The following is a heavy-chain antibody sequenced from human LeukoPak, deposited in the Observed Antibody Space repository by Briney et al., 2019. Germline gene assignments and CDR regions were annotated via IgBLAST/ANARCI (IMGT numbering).Heavy chain of an antibody. CDR3: AGERLNYYDSSGYLYYFDY. J-gene: IGHJ4*02. D-gene: IGHD3-22*01. Sequence: SQTLSLTCTVSGGSISSGSYYWSWIRQPAGKGLEWIGRIYTSGSTNYNPSLKSRVTISVDTSKNQFPLKLSSVTAADTAVYYCAGERLNYYDSSGYLYYFDYWGQGTLVTVSS. CDR2: IYTSGST. V-gene: IGHV4-61*02. CDR1: GGSISSGSYY.